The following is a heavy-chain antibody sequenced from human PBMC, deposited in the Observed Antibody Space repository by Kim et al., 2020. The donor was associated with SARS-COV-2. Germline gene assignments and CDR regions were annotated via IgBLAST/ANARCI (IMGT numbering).Heavy chain of an antibody. CDR2: IYNGGSST. CDR1: GFSFNDYA. D-gene: IGHD5-18*01. V-gene: IGHV3-23*03. J-gene: IGHJ4*02. CDR3: ARTLRGFSYGKFDY. Sequence: GGSLRLSCAASGFSFNDYAMSWVRQAPGKGLEWVSAIYNGGSSTAYADSVKGRFTISRDISKNTLYLQMNSLRAVDTALYYCARTLRGFSYGKFDYWGQGTLVTVSS.